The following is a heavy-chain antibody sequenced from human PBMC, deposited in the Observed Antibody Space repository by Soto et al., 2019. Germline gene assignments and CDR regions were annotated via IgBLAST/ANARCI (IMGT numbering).Heavy chain of an antibody. Sequence: ASVKVSCKASGYTFTSYDINWVRQATGQGLEWMGWMNPNSGNTGYAQKFQGRVTMTRNTSISTAYMELSSLRSEDTAVYYCARGLGYYYGSGSYSTFDYWGQGTLVTVYS. CDR2: MNPNSGNT. CDR3: ARGLGYYYGSGSYSTFDY. V-gene: IGHV1-8*01. D-gene: IGHD3-10*01. J-gene: IGHJ4*02. CDR1: GYTFTSYD.